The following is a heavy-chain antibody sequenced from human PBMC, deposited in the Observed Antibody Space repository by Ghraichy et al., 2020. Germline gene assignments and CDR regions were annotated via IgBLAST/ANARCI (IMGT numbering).Heavy chain of an antibody. V-gene: IGHV3-21*01. J-gene: IGHJ5*02. CDR1: GFTFSSYT. CDR2: ISGSSSYI. Sequence: GALRLSCAASGFTFSSYTMNWVRQAPGKGLEWVSTISGSSSYIYYPESLKGRFTISRDNAKNSLYLQMNSLRAEDTAVYYCARDGYSSYNWFDPWGQGTLVTVSS. CDR3: ARDGYSSYNWFDP. D-gene: IGHD6-13*01.